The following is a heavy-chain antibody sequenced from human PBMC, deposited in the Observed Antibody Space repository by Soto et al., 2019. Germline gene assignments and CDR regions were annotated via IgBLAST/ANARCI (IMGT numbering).Heavy chain of an antibody. J-gene: IGHJ4*02. CDR3: ARSGWTGSDYYFDY. V-gene: IGHV4-31*03. CDR2: IYYSGST. CDR1: GGSISSGGYY. D-gene: IGHD6-19*01. Sequence: QVQLQESGPGLVKPSQTLSLTCTVSGGSISSGGYYWSWIRQHPGKGLEWIGYIYYSGSTYYNPSLKSRVTISVDTAKNQLSLKLSSVTAADTAVYYCARSGWTGSDYYFDYWGQGTMGTVSS.